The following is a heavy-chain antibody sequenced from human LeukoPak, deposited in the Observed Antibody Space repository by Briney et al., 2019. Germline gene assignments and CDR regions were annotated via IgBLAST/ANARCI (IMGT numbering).Heavy chain of an antibody. D-gene: IGHD3-16*01. J-gene: IGHJ3*02. CDR2: ISWNSGSI. CDR1: GFTFDDYA. Sequence: PGGSLRLSCAASGFTFDDYAMHWVRQAPGKGLEWVSGISWNSGSIGYADSVKGRFTISRDNSKNTLYLQMNSLRAEDTAVYYCAREGDSRAFDIWGQGTMVTVSS. CDR3: AREGDSRAFDI. V-gene: IGHV3-9*01.